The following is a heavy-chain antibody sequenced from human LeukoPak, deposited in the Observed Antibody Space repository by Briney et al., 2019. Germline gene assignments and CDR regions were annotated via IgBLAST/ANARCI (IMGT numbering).Heavy chain of an antibody. CDR1: SGSISSYY. CDR3: ARHGPYLGRLGWFDP. CDR2: IYYTGST. D-gene: IGHD1-26*01. V-gene: IGHV4-59*08. Sequence: SETLSLTCTVSSGSISSYYWIWIRQPPGKGLEWIGYIYYTGSTNYNPSLKSRVTISVDTSKNQFSLNLSSVTAADTAVYYCARHGPYLGRLGWFDPWGQGTLVTVSS. J-gene: IGHJ5*02.